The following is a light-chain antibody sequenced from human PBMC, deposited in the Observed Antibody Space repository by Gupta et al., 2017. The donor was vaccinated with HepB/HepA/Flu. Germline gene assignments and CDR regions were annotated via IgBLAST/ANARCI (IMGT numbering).Light chain of an antibody. Sequence: QACVTPPSSASKGLRQTATLTCTGNTNNVGDQGAAWLQHHQGHPPKLLSYRDNNRPSGISERFSASRSGNTASLTITGLQPEDEADYYCSAWDNSLSVWVFGGGTMLTVL. J-gene: IGLJ3*02. V-gene: IGLV10-54*01. CDR1: TNNVGDQG. CDR2: RDN. CDR3: SAWDNSLSVWV.